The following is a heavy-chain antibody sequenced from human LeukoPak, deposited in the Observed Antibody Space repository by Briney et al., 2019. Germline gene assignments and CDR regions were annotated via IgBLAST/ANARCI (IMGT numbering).Heavy chain of an antibody. CDR2: ISYDGSNK. D-gene: IGHD3-9*01. Sequence: GGSLRLSCAASGFTFSSYAMHWVRQAPGKGLEWGAVISYDGSNKYYADSVKGRFTISRDNSKNTLYLQMNSLRAEDTAVYYCARGRYFDRYYFDYWGQGTLVTVSS. V-gene: IGHV3-30*04. CDR3: ARGRYFDRYYFDY. CDR1: GFTFSSYA. J-gene: IGHJ4*02.